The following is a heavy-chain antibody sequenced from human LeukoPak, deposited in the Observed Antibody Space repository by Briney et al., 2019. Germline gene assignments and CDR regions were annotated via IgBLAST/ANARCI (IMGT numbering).Heavy chain of an antibody. CDR2: ISSSSSII. Sequence: GGSLRLSCAASGFTFSSFSMNWVRQAPGKGLEWVSYISSSSSIIYYADSVKGRFTISRDNAKNSLYLQMNSLRAEDTAVYYCANPIAVAGDIGYWGQGTLVTVSS. D-gene: IGHD6-19*01. V-gene: IGHV3-48*01. J-gene: IGHJ4*02. CDR1: GFTFSSFS. CDR3: ANPIAVAGDIGY.